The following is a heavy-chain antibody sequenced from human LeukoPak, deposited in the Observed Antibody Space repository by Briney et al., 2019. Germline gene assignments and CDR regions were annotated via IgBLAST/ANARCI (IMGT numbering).Heavy chain of an antibody. D-gene: IGHD3-3*01. Sequence: GESLKISCKGSGYTFTTYWIAWVRQMPGKGLEWMGIIYPGDSDTRYSPSFQGQVTIPADKSISTAYLQWSSLKASDTAMYYCARRGPGSTIFGVVIPPSLYYFDYWGQGTLVTVSS. V-gene: IGHV5-51*01. CDR3: ARRGPGSTIFGVVIPPSLYYFDY. CDR1: GYTFTTYW. J-gene: IGHJ4*02. CDR2: IYPGDSDT.